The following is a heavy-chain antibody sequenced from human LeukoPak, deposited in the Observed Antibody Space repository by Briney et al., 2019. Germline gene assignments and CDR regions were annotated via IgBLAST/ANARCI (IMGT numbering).Heavy chain of an antibody. J-gene: IGHJ4*02. D-gene: IGHD3-3*01. CDR2: FDPEDGET. CDR3: TTRPIKGRYQLLYSYDFWSAFYPDYFDY. Sequence: ASVKVSCKVSGYTLTELSMRWVRQAPGKGLEWMGVFDPEDGETIYSQKFQGRVTMTEDTTTDTAYMELSSLRSEDTAVYYCTTRPIKGRYQLLYSYDFWSAFYPDYFDYWGQGTLVTVSS. V-gene: IGHV1-24*01. CDR1: GYTLTELS.